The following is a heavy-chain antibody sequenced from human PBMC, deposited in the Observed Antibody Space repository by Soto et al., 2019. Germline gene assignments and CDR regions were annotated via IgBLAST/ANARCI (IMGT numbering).Heavy chain of an antibody. V-gene: IGHV2-5*02. Sequence: QFTLKESGPTLVKPTQTLTLTCTFSGFSLTTSGVGVGWIRQPPGKALEWLALIYWDEAKRYSPSLKNRLTITQDASKNQVFLIMTNMDPQDTATYYCAHDSSGFYGFDYWGQGTLVTFAS. CDR3: AHDSSGFYGFDY. J-gene: IGHJ4*02. D-gene: IGHD3-22*01. CDR1: GFSLTTSGVG. CDR2: IYWDEAK.